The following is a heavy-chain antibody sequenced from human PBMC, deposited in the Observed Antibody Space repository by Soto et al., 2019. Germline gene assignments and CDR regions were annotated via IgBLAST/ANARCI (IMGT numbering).Heavy chain of an antibody. CDR2: INAGNGNT. J-gene: IGHJ4*02. D-gene: IGHD3-16*01. Sequence: QVQLVQSGAEVKKPGASVKVSCKASGYTFTSYAMHWVRQAPGQRLEWMGWINAGNGNTKYSQKFQGRFTITRDTSASTAYMELSSLRSEDTAVYYCARGDFLTYDDYWGQGTLVTVSS. CDR1: GYTFTSYA. V-gene: IGHV1-3*01. CDR3: ARGDFLTYDDY.